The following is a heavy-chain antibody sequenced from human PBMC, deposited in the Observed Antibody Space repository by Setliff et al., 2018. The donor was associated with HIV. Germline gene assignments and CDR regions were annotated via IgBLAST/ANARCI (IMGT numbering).Heavy chain of an antibody. CDR2: IIPTFGPV. J-gene: IGHJ5*02. Sequence: SVKVSCKASGGTFSSFAFNWVRQAPGQGLEWMGDIIPTFGPVHYAQKFQGRVTITTDDSTRTVYMELSSLRFEDTATYYCARDQATGYEKVWFSWIDPWGQGTLVTVSS. CDR1: GGTFSSFA. CDR3: ARDQATGYEKVWFSWIDP. V-gene: IGHV1-69*05. D-gene: IGHD5-12*01.